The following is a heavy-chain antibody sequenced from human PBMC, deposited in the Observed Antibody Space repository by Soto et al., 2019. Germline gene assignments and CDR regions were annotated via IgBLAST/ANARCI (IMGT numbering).Heavy chain of an antibody. CDR3: ARGDY. J-gene: IGHJ4*02. Sequence: QVQLVQSGAEVKKPGASVKVSCRASGYTFTNYDISWVRQAAGKGLEWMGFMTPISGNTGYAEKFQGRVTLTRDTSTATVYMELSSLVPDDTAVYYCARGDYWGQGTLVTVSS. V-gene: IGHV1-8*01. CDR2: MTPISGNT. CDR1: GYTFTNYD.